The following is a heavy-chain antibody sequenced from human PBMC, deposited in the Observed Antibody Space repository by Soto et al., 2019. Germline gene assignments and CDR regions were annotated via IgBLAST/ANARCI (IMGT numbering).Heavy chain of an antibody. CDR3: AKDLEDCSGGSCYSGLFY. Sequence: LRLSCAASGFTFSSYAMSWVRQAPGKGLEWVSAISGSGGSTYYADSVKGRFTISRDNSKNTLYLQMNSLRAEDTAVYYCAKDLEDCSGGSCYSGLFYWGQGTLVTVSS. V-gene: IGHV3-23*01. CDR2: ISGSGGST. D-gene: IGHD2-15*01. J-gene: IGHJ4*02. CDR1: GFTFSSYA.